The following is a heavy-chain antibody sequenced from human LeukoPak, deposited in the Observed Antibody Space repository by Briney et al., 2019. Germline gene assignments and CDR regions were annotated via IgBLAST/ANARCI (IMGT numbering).Heavy chain of an antibody. CDR3: AKPYSSGVYMDV. CDR2: IWYDGSNK. V-gene: IGHV3-33*06. J-gene: IGHJ6*03. CDR1: GFTFSSYG. Sequence: GTSLRLSCAASGFTFSSYGMHWVRQAPGKGLEWVAVIWYDGSNKYYADSVKGRFTISRDNSKNTLYLQMDSLRAEDTAVYYCAKPYSSGVYMDVWGKGTTVTVSS. D-gene: IGHD6-19*01.